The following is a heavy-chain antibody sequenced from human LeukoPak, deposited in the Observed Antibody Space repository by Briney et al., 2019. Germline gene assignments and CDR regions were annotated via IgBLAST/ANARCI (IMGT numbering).Heavy chain of an antibody. D-gene: IGHD3-22*01. J-gene: IGHJ4*02. CDR3: ARESYSSGYYYDY. CDR2: ISGSGGST. Sequence: GGSLRLSCAASGFTFTSYAMSWVRQAPGKGLEWVSAISGSGGSTYYADSVKGRFTISSDNSKNTLYLQMNSLRAEDTAVYYCARESYSSGYYYDYWGQGTLVTVSS. CDR1: GFTFTSYA. V-gene: IGHV3-23*01.